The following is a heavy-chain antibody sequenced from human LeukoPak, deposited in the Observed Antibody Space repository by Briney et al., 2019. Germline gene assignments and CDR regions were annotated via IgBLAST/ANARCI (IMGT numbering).Heavy chain of an antibody. CDR1: GYTFTSYG. Sequence: ASVKVSCKASGYTFTSYGISWVRQAPGQGLEWMGWISGYNGNTNYAQRLQGRVTMTTDTSTSTAYMELRSLRSDDTAVYYCARDLKRGYSSGRYSWGTGSSNDYWGQGTLVTVSS. V-gene: IGHV1-18*01. J-gene: IGHJ4*02. CDR3: ARDLKRGYSSGRYSWGTGSSNDY. CDR2: ISGYNGNT. D-gene: IGHD6-19*01.